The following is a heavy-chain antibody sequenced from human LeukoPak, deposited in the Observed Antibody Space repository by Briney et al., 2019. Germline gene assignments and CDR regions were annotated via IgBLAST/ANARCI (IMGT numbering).Heavy chain of an antibody. V-gene: IGHV1-2*02. CDR3: ARGRENTFLTGYYDWFGP. CDR1: GYTFTSYG. Sequence: GASVKVSCKASGYTFTSYGISWVRQAPGQGLEWMGWINPNSGGTNYAQKFQGRVTMTRDTSISTAYMELSRLISDDTAVYYCARGRENTFLTGYYDWFGPWGQGTLVTVSS. CDR2: INPNSGGT. J-gene: IGHJ5*02. D-gene: IGHD3-9*01.